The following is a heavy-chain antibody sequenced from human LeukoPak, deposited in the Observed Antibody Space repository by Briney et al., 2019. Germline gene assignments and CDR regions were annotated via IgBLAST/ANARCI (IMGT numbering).Heavy chain of an antibody. Sequence: SETLSLTCTVSGGSISSSSYYWGWIRQPPGKGLEWIGSIYYSGSTYYNPSLKSRVTISVDTSKNQFSLKLSSVTAADTAVYYCARDPRYSSSPNWFDPWGQGTLVTVSS. CDR3: ARDPRYSSSPNWFDP. CDR1: GGSISSSSYY. D-gene: IGHD6-13*01. V-gene: IGHV4-39*07. J-gene: IGHJ5*02. CDR2: IYYSGST.